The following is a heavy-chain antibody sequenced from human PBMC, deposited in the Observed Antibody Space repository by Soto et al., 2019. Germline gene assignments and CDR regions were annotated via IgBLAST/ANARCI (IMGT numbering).Heavy chain of an antibody. D-gene: IGHD3-9*01. CDR1: GGSVSSSSYY. J-gene: IGHJ4*02. Sequence: TSETLSLTCTVSGGSVSSSSYYRGWVRQPPGKGLEWIGSVYYSGSTYYNPSLESRVTISVDKSKNQFSLKLVSLSAADTAVYYCGRLEGLATISYYFDYWGQGALVTVSS. CDR2: VYYSGST. CDR3: GRLEGLATISYYFDY. V-gene: IGHV4-39*01.